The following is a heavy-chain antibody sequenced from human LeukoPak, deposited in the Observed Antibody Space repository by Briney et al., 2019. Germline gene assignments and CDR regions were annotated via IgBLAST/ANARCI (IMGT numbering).Heavy chain of an antibody. J-gene: IGHJ4*02. D-gene: IGHD2-2*01. CDR3: ARSPSNAWHNFDY. Sequence: GRSLRLSCAASGLTFSSYSMNWVRQAPGKGLEWLSYISSSGSTIYYAASVKGRFTISRDNSKNTVSLQMNSLRSDDTAVHFCARSPSNAWHNFDYWGQGTLVTVSS. CDR1: GLTFSSYS. V-gene: IGHV3-48*01. CDR2: ISSSGSTI.